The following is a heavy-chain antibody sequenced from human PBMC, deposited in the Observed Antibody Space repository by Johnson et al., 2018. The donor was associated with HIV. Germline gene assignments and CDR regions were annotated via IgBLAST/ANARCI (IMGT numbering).Heavy chain of an antibody. J-gene: IGHJ3*02. CDR3: ARVDGSTWYSLYDAFDI. CDR1: GFTFSDYY. D-gene: IGHD6-13*01. CDR2: ISSSGSTK. Sequence: QVQLVESGGGLVKPGGSLRLSCAASGFTFSDYYMSWIRLAPGKGLEWVSYISSSGSTKYYTDSVKGRFTISRDNAKKSLYLLMNSLRVEDTAVYYCARVDGSTWYSLYDAFDIWGQGTMVTVSS. V-gene: IGHV3-11*04.